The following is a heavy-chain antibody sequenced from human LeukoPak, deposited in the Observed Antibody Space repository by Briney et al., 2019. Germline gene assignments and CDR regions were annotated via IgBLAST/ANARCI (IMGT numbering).Heavy chain of an antibody. CDR2: IDPSDSET. Sequence: GESLQISCQASGYSFTSYWIGWVRHMPGKGREWMGIIDPSDSETRYTPSFQGQVTISVDKSLTTAYLQWNSLKASDTAMYYCARQTAMGRSGDYWGQGTLVTVSS. V-gene: IGHV5-51*01. J-gene: IGHJ4*02. D-gene: IGHD7-27*01. CDR3: ARQTAMGRSGDY. CDR1: GYSFTSYW.